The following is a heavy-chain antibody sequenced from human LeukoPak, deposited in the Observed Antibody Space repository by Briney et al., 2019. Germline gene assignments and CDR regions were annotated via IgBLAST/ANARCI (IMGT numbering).Heavy chain of an antibody. CDR1: GFTFSSYA. CDR2: ISGSGGST. Sequence: GGSLRLSCAASGFTFSSYAMSWVRQAPGKGLEWVSAISGSGGSTYYADSVKGRFTISRDNSKNTLYLQMNSLRAEDTAVYYCAKEDEEERITMIVVVATLDYWGQGTLVTVSS. V-gene: IGHV3-23*01. D-gene: IGHD3-22*01. CDR3: AKEDEEERITMIVVVATLDY. J-gene: IGHJ4*02.